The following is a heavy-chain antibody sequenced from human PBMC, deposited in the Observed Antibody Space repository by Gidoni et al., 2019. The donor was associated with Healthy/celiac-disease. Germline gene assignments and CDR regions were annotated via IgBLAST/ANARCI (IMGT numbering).Heavy chain of an antibody. CDR2: ISWDGGST. V-gene: IGHV3-43D*04. J-gene: IGHJ2*01. CDR1: GFTFDAYA. D-gene: IGHD3-3*01. CDR3: AKDGRITIFGVAYGGRGGYFDL. Sequence: EVQLVESGGVVVQPGGSLRLSCAASGFTFDAYAMHWVRQAPGKGLEWVSLISWDGGSTYYADSVKGRFTISRDNSKNSLYLQMNSLRAEDTALYYCAKDGRITIFGVAYGGRGGYFDLWGRGTLVTVSS.